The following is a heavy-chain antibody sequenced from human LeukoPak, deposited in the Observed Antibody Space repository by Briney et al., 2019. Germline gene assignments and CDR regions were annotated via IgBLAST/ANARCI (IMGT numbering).Heavy chain of an antibody. CDR1: GFTFSSYA. V-gene: IGHV3-23*01. CDR2: ISGSGGST. CDR3: ANNRRDGYNNWFDP. J-gene: IGHJ5*02. D-gene: IGHD5-24*01. Sequence: GGSLRLSCAASGFTFSSYAMHWVRQAPGKGLEWVSAISGSGGSTYYADSVKGRFTISRDNSKNTLYLQMNSLRAEDTAVYYCANNRRDGYNNWFDPWGQGTLVTVSS.